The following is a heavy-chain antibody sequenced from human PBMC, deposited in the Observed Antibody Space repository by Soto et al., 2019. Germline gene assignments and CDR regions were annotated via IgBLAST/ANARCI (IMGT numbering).Heavy chain of an antibody. V-gene: IGHV3-30-3*01. J-gene: IGHJ4*02. CDR2: ISYDGSNK. D-gene: IGHD6-13*01. CDR1: GFTFSSYA. CDR3: ARAPYSSSWYGGDYFDY. Sequence: QVQLVESGGGVVQPGRSLRLSCAASGFTFSSYARHWVRQAPGKGLEWGAVISYDGSNKYYADSVKGRFTISRDNSKNTLYLQMNSLRAEDTAVYYCARAPYSSSWYGGDYFDYWGQGTLVTVSS.